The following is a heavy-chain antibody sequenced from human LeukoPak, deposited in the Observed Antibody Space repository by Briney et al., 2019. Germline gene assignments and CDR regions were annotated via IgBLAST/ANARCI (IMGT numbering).Heavy chain of an antibody. CDR1: GFTFSTYN. CDR3: AREVGVVGATCDY. Sequence: PGGSLRLSCAASGFTFSTYNMNWVRQAPGKGLEWVSSITSSSSYIYYADSVKGRFTISRDNAKNSLYLQMNSLRAEDTAVYYCAREVGVVGATCDYWGQGTLVTVSS. CDR2: ITSSSSYI. D-gene: IGHD1-26*01. V-gene: IGHV3-21*01. J-gene: IGHJ4*02.